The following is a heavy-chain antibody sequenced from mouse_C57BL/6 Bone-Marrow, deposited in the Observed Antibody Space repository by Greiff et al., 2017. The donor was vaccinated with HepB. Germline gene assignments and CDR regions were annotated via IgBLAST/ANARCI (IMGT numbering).Heavy chain of an antibody. J-gene: IGHJ3*01. CDR2: IYPRSGNT. V-gene: IGHV1-81*01. CDR3: VCPPYYTWFAY. D-gene: IGHD2-12*01. CDR1: GYTFTSYG. Sequence: VQLQQSGAELARPGASVKLSCKASGYTFTSYGISWVKQRTGQGLEWIGEIYPRSGNTYYNEKFKGKATLTADKSSSTAYTELRSLTSEDSAVYFCVCPPYYTWFAYWGQGTLVTVSA.